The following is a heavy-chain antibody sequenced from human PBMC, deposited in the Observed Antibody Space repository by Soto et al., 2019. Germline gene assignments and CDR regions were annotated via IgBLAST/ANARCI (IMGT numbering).Heavy chain of an antibody. CDR2: IYHSGTT. J-gene: IGHJ5*02. V-gene: IGHV4-4*02. D-gene: IGHD4-17*01. CDR3: ARSGDHGRWFDP. Sequence: QVQLQESGPGLVKPSGTLSLTCAVSGASVSSGNWWSWVRQPPGKGLEWIGEIYHSGTTNYNPSLKSRVTISVDKSKNQLSLKLTSVTAADTAVYYCARSGDHGRWFDPWGQGILVTVSS. CDR1: GASVSSGNW.